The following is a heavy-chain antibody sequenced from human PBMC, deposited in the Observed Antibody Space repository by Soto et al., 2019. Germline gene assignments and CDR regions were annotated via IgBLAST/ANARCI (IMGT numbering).Heavy chain of an antibody. CDR3: ARIYCSSVRCSSHFDY. D-gene: IGHD2-2*01. V-gene: IGHV4-59*08. Sequence: QVQLQESGPGLVKPSETLSLTCTVSSGSISGYYWSWIRQPPGKGLEWIGYIYSSGNTNYNPSLKSRVTISVDASKNQSSLRLSSMTAADTAVYFCARIYCSSVRCSSHFDYWGQGTLVTVSS. CDR1: SGSISGYY. J-gene: IGHJ4*02. CDR2: IYSSGNT.